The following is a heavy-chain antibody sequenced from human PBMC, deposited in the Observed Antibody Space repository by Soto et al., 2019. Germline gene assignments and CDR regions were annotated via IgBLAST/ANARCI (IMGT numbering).Heavy chain of an antibody. Sequence: GGSLRLSCAASGFTFSSYAMHWVRQAPGKGLEWVAVISYDGSNKYYADSVKGRFTISRDNSKNTLYLQMNSLRAEDTAVYYCAGAPLPGGGYYFDYRGQGTLVTVSS. J-gene: IGHJ4*02. CDR2: ISYDGSNK. CDR1: GFTFSSYA. D-gene: IGHD3-10*01. CDR3: AGAPLPGGGYYFDY. V-gene: IGHV3-30-3*01.